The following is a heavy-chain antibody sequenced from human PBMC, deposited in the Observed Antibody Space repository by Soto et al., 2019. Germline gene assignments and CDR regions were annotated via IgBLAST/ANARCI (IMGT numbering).Heavy chain of an antibody. Sequence: EVQLVETGGGLIQPGGSLRLSCAASGFTVNSNSMNWVRQAPGKGLEWLSVMHGDGITAYEGSVKGRFTISRDNSENTFFLQMNSLRAEDTAVYYCARHAWLESWGQGTLVTVSS. CDR3: ARHAWLES. CDR1: GFTVNSNS. V-gene: IGHV3-53*02. J-gene: IGHJ5*01. CDR2: MHGDGIT.